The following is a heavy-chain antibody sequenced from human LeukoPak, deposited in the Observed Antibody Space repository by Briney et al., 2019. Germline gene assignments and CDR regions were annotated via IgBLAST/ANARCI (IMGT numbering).Heavy chain of an antibody. Sequence: PGGSLRLSCVASGFSFSRYTMSWVRQAPGKGLEWVSSISSSTSYIYYPDSLKGRFTISRDNAKNSLYLQMNSLRAEDTAVYYCARRWLQGGSAFDIWGQGTMVTISS. J-gene: IGHJ3*02. V-gene: IGHV3-21*01. CDR1: GFSFSRYT. CDR2: ISSSTSYI. D-gene: IGHD5-24*01. CDR3: ARRWLQGGSAFDI.